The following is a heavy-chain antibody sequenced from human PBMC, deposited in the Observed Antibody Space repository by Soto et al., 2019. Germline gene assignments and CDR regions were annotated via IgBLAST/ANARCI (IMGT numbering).Heavy chain of an antibody. Sequence: QVQLVESGGGVVQPGRSLRLSCAASGFTFDRYGMHWVRQAPGKGLEWVAVIWSDGSTEYYADSVKGRFTISRDNSKNTMYLQRNSLRGEDTGVYYCARGRIPSAIFDWFDPWGQGTLVTVSS. CDR2: IWSDGSTE. V-gene: IGHV3-33*01. CDR3: ARGRIPSAIFDWFDP. J-gene: IGHJ5*02. D-gene: IGHD2-2*01. CDR1: GFTFDRYG.